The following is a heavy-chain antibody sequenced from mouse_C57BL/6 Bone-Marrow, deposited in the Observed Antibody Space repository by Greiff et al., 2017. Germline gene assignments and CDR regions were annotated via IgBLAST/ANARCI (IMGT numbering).Heavy chain of an antibody. CDR3: ARGGYYDSFYYYAMDY. CDR1: GYTFTDHT. Sequence: VKLMESAAELVKPGASVKISCKVSGYTFTDHTIHWMKQRPEQGLEWIGYIYPRDGSTKYNEKFKGKATLTADKSSSTAYMQLNSLTSEDSAVYFCARGGYYDSFYYYAMDYWGQGTSVTVSS. D-gene: IGHD2-4*01. J-gene: IGHJ4*01. CDR2: IYPRDGST. V-gene: IGHV1-78*01.